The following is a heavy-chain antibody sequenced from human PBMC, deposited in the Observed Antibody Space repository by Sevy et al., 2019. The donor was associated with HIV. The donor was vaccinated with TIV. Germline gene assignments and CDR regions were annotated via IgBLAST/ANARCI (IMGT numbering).Heavy chain of an antibody. CDR2: ISGSGGST. CDR3: AKDHKGHSSGWYLYYFDY. J-gene: IGHJ4*02. CDR1: GFTFSSYA. Sequence: GGSLRLSCVASGFTFSSYAMSWVRQAPGKGLEWVSAISGSGGSTYYADSVKGRFTISRDNSKNTLYLQMNSLRAEDTAVYYCAKDHKGHSSGWYLYYFDYWGQGTLVTVS. D-gene: IGHD6-19*01. V-gene: IGHV3-23*01.